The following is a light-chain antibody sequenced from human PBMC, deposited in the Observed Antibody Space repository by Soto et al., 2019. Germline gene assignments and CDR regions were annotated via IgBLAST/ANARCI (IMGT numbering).Light chain of an antibody. Sequence: QAVVTQPPSVSGAPGQKVTISCSGSSSNVGSNYVSWYQQLPGTAPKLLIYDNNKRPSGIPDRFSGSKSGTSATLDITGLQTGDEADYYCATWDRSLSVYVLFGGGTKLTVL. J-gene: IGLJ2*01. CDR3: ATWDRSLSVYVL. V-gene: IGLV1-51*01. CDR1: SSNVGSNY. CDR2: DNN.